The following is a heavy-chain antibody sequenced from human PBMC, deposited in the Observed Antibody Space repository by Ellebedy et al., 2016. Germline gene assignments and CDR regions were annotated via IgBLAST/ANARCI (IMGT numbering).Heavy chain of an antibody. V-gene: IGHV3-30-3*01. CDR3: ARDRYGDTYYYYGMDV. J-gene: IGHJ6*02. CDR2: ISYDGSNK. Sequence: GESLKISXAASGFTFSSYAMHWVRQAPGKGLEWVAVISYDGSNKYYADSVKGRFTISRDNSKNTLYLQMNSLRAEDTAVYYCARDRYGDTYYYYGMDVWGQGTTVTVSS. CDR1: GFTFSSYA. D-gene: IGHD4-17*01.